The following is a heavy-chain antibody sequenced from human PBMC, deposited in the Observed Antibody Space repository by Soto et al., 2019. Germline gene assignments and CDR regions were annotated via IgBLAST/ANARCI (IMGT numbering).Heavy chain of an antibody. V-gene: IGHV2-5*01. Sequence: QGTLKESGPTLVQPTQTLTLTCSFSGFSLSTSGVGVGWIRQSPGKALEWLALLYWSGDQHYRPSLKSRLSIIKDTSTSHVVLIMTDMAPVDTATYYCARGLATLPVFAFDIWGQGKMVTVSS. D-gene: IGHD6-6*01. CDR2: LYWSGDQ. CDR3: ARGLATLPVFAFDI. J-gene: IGHJ3*02. CDR1: GFSLSTSGVG.